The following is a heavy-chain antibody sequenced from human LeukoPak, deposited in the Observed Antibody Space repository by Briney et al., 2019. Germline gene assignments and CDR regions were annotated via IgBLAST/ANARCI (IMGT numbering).Heavy chain of an antibody. CDR3: AREGRSGSYYNY. D-gene: IGHD1-26*01. J-gene: IGHJ4*02. CDR1: GXTVSSNY. Sequence: GGSLRLSCAASGXTVSSNYMSWVRQAPGKGLEWVSVIYSGGSTYYSDSVKGRFTISRHNSKNTLYLQMNSLRAEDTAVYYCAREGRSGSYYNYWGQGTLVTVSS. CDR2: IYSGGST. V-gene: IGHV3-53*04.